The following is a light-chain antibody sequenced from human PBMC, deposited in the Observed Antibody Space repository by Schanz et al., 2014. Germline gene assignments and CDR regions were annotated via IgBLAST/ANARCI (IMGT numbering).Light chain of an antibody. CDR1: QSVYSY. V-gene: IGKV3-11*01. CDR3: QQRSNWPIT. Sequence: EIVLTQSPATLSLSPGERATLSCRASQSVYSYLAWYQQKPGQAPRLLIYGSSNRATGIPARFSGSGSGTDFTLTITSLEPEDFAVYYCQQRSNWPITFGPGTKVDIK. CDR2: GSS. J-gene: IGKJ3*01.